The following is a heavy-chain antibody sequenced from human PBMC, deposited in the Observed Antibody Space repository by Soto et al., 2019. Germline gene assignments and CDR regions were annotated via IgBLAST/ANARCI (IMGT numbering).Heavy chain of an antibody. D-gene: IGHD6-19*01. V-gene: IGHV1-3*01. CDR2: INAGNGNT. CDR1: GYTFTSYA. J-gene: IGHJ1*01. Sequence: ASVKVSCKASGYTFTSYAMHWVRQAPGQRLEWMGWINAGNGNTKYSQKFQGRVTITRDTSASTAYMELSSLRSEDTAVYYCARDFFGNSGGWPGSQHWGQGPLVTVSS. CDR3: ARDFFGNSGGWPGSQH.